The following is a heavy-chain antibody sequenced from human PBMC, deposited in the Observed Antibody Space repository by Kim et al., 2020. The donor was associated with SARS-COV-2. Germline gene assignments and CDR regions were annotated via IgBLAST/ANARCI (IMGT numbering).Heavy chain of an antibody. CDR1: GASITSYY. D-gene: IGHD3-10*01. CDR2: IYYGGST. CDR3: ARRPSGGGIDP. J-gene: IGHJ5*02. Sequence: SETLSLTCTVSGASITSYYWSWIRQPPGKGLEWIGYIYYGGSTNYSPSLKSRVTISVDTSKNQFSLKLNSVTAADTAVYYCARRPSGGGIDPWGQGTLVTVSS. V-gene: IGHV4-59*08.